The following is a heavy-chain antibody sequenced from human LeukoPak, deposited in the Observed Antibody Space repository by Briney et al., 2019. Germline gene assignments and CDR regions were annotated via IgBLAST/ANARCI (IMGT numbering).Heavy chain of an antibody. V-gene: IGHV3-74*01. CDR2: INSDGSST. D-gene: IGHD5-18*01. CDR1: GFTFSSYW. CDR3: ARVGGYSYGPYYYYMDV. J-gene: IGHJ6*03. Sequence: PGGSLGLSCAASGFTFSSYWMHWVRQAPGKGLVWVSRINSDGSSTSYADSVKGRFTISRDNAKNTLYLQMNSLRAEDTAVYYCARVGGYSYGPYYYYMDVWGKGTTVTVSS.